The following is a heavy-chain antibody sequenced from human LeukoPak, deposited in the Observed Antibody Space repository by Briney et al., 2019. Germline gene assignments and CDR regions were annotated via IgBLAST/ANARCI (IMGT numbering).Heavy chain of an antibody. CDR1: GGSISSGGYY. Sequence: SQTLSLTCTVSGGSISSGGYYWSWIRPHPGKGLEWIGSIYDSGSTYYNPSLQRRVTISVDTSKNQFSLKLSSVTAADTAVYYCARGSRMITFGGVTNAFDYWGQGTLVTVSS. CDR2: IYDSGST. J-gene: IGHJ4*02. V-gene: IGHV4-31*03. CDR3: ARGSRMITFGGVTNAFDY. D-gene: IGHD3-16*01.